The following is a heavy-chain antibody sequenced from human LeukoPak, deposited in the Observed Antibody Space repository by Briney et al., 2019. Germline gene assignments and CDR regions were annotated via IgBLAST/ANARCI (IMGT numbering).Heavy chain of an antibody. Sequence: SETLSLTCTVPGDSINSRSYYWGWIRQPPGKGLEWIGSIYYSGRTNYNPPLKSRVTISVDTSKNQFSLKLRSVTASDTAVYYCARLRGGSYAPDAYFYYGMDVWGQGTTVIVSS. D-gene: IGHD1-26*01. J-gene: IGHJ6*02. CDR1: GDSINSRSYY. V-gene: IGHV4-39*07. CDR3: ARLRGGSYAPDAYFYYGMDV. CDR2: IYYSGRT.